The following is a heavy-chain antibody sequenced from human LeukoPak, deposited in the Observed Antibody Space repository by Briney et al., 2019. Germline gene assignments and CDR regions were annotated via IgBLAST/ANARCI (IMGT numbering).Heavy chain of an antibody. CDR2: IYYSGST. Sequence: SETLSLTCTVSGGSLSSSSYYWGWIRQPPGKGLEWIGSIYYSGSTYYNPSLKSRVTISVDTSKNQFSLKLSSVTAADTAVYYCATQYYDFWSGYYKGDWFDPWGQGTLVTVSS. CDR1: GGSLSSSSYY. D-gene: IGHD3-3*01. CDR3: ATQYYDFWSGYYKGDWFDP. J-gene: IGHJ5*02. V-gene: IGHV4-39*01.